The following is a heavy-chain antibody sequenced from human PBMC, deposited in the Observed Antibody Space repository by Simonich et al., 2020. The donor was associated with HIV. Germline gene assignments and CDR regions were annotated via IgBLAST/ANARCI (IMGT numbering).Heavy chain of an antibody. D-gene: IGHD3-22*01. CDR3: ATDHDYYDRSGDPGDAFDI. J-gene: IGHJ3*02. CDR1: GFTFSNYG. Sequence: VQLVESGGGVVQPGRSLRLSCAASGFTFSNYGMHWVRLAPGKGLEWVAVLWYGGSNKYYADSVKGRFTISRDNSKTTLYLQMNSLRAEDTAVYYCATDHDYYDRSGDPGDAFDIWGQGTMVIVSS. V-gene: IGHV3-33*01. CDR2: LWYGGSNK.